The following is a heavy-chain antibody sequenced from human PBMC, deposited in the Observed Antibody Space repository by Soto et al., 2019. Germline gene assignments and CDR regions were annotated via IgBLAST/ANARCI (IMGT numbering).Heavy chain of an antibody. Sequence: AGGSLRLSCAASGFTFSSYAMSWVRQAPGKGLEWVSAISGSGGSTYYADSVKGRFTISRDNSKNTLYLQMNSLRAEDTAVYYCAKDLRSYSSSSNWFDPWGQGTLVTVSS. CDR3: AKDLRSYSSSSNWFDP. CDR2: ISGSGGST. J-gene: IGHJ5*02. D-gene: IGHD6-6*01. V-gene: IGHV3-23*01. CDR1: GFTFSSYA.